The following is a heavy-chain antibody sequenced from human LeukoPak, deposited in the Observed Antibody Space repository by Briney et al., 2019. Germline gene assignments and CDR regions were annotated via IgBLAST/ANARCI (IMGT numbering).Heavy chain of an antibody. Sequence: GGSLRLSCAASGFTFSDYYMSWIRQAPGKGLEWVSHISSSGSTIYYADSVKGRFTISRDNAKNSLYLQMNSLRAEDTAVYYCASWLYSYGHFDYWGQGTLVTVSS. J-gene: IGHJ4*02. CDR3: ASWLYSYGHFDY. D-gene: IGHD5-18*01. CDR2: ISSSGSTI. CDR1: GFTFSDYY. V-gene: IGHV3-11*04.